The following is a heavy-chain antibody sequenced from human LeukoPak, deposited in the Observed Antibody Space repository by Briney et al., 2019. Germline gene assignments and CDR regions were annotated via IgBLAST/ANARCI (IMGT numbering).Heavy chain of an antibody. CDR1: GFTFTDYY. CDR3: ARERPWYSSSWYWFDP. D-gene: IGHD6-13*01. Sequence: GGSLRLSCAASGFTFTDYYMSWIRQAPGKGLEWVANIKQDGSEKYYVDSVKGRFTISRDNAKNSLYLQMNSLRAEDTAVYYCARERPWYSSSWYWFDPWGQGTLVTVSS. V-gene: IGHV3-7*01. CDR2: IKQDGSEK. J-gene: IGHJ5*02.